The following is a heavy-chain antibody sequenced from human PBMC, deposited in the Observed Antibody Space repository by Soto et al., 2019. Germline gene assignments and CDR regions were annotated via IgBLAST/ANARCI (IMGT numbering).Heavy chain of an antibody. V-gene: IGHV3-23*01. CDR1: GFNFSKHA. CDR2: ISGSGGGA. D-gene: IGHD6-13*01. CDR3: ARDFRAGGLIVHDY. J-gene: IGHJ4*02. Sequence: VQLLESGGDLVQPGGSLRLSCAASGFNFSKHAMGWVRQAPGKGLEWVSGISGSGGGAKYADSVKGRFTISRDYSRNTLYLQMSSLRVEDTAVYYCARDFRAGGLIVHDYWGQGTLVTVSS.